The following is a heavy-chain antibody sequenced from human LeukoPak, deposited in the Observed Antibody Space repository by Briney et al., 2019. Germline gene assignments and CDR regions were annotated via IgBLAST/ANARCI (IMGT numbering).Heavy chain of an antibody. CDR3: AKGYYYDTSGFDPYFGN. CDR1: GFTFSRYA. CDR2: ISGSGDST. Sequence: GGSLRLSCAASGFTFSRYAMSWVRQAPGKGVEWVSTISGSGDSTYYADSVKGRFTVSRDNSKNTLYLQLNSLRAEDTAIYYCAKGYYYDTSGFDPYFGNWGQGALVTVSS. V-gene: IGHV3-23*01. J-gene: IGHJ4*02. D-gene: IGHD3-22*01.